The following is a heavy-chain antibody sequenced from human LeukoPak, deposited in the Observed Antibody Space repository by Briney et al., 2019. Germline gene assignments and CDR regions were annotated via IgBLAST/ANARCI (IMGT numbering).Heavy chain of an antibody. CDR2: ISYDGSNK. CDR3: ARAEGRKGWRLVIFDY. D-gene: IGHD3-9*01. Sequence: PGGSLRLSCAASGFTFSSYAMHWVRQAPGKGLEWVAVISYDGSNKYYADSVKGRFTISRDNSKNTLYLQMNSLRAEDTAVYYCARAEGRKGWRLVIFDYWGQGTLVTVSS. V-gene: IGHV3-30-3*01. CDR1: GFTFSSYA. J-gene: IGHJ4*02.